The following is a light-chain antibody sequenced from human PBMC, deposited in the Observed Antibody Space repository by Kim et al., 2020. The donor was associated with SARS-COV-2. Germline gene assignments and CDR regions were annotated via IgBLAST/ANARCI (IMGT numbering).Light chain of an antibody. CDR1: KLGDKY. Sequence: SYELTQPPSVSVSPGQTASFTCSGDKLGDKYACWYQQKPGQSPVLVIYQDSKRPSGIPERFSGSNSGNTATLTISGTQAMDEADYYCQAWDSSTWVFGGGTQLTVL. CDR3: QAWDSSTWV. J-gene: IGLJ3*02. V-gene: IGLV3-1*01. CDR2: QDS.